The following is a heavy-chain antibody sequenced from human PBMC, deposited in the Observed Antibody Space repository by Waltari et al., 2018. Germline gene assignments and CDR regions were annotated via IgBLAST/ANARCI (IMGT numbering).Heavy chain of an antibody. CDR1: GFVFSGYL. CDR2: IDSGGGTT. CDR3: IKARGTATRDAFDI. Sequence: EMQLLESGGGLVRPGGSLRLSCEASGFVFSGYLLHWVSQTPGKGLMWVARIDSGGGTTTYAESVQGRFTISRDNAKNTLLLQMDSLRVEDTAMYYCIKARGTATRDAFDIWGQGTIVIVSP. V-gene: IGHV3-74*01. D-gene: IGHD4-17*01. J-gene: IGHJ3*02.